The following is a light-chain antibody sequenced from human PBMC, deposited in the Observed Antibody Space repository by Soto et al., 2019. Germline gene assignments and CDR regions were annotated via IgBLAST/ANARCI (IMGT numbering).Light chain of an antibody. V-gene: IGLV4-69*01. Sequence: QSVLTQSPSASASLGASVKLTCTLSSGHSSYAIAWHQQQPEKGPRYLMKLNSDGSHRKGDRIPDRFSGSSSGAERYLTISSLQSEDEDDYYCQTWGSGIRVVFGGGTKLTVL. J-gene: IGLJ2*01. CDR3: QTWGSGIRVV. CDR2: LNSDGSH. CDR1: SGHSSYA.